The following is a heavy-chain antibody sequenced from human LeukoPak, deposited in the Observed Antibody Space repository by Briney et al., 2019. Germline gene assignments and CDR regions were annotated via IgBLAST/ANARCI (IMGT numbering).Heavy chain of an antibody. Sequence: SETLSLTCTVSGGSISSSYWSWIRQPPGKGLEWLGYIYYSGTTNYNPSLKSRVTMSIETSKNQFSLNLRSVTAADTAVYYCVRQSQIYDFWGQGTLVTVSS. V-gene: IGHV4-59*08. J-gene: IGHJ4*02. D-gene: IGHD2/OR15-2a*01. CDR2: IYYSGTT. CDR1: GGSISSSY. CDR3: VRQSQIYDF.